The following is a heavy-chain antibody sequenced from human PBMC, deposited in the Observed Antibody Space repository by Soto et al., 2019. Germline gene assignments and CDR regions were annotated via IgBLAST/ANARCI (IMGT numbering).Heavy chain of an antibody. CDR3: AKHIPWGPLDY. V-gene: IGHV4-39*01. CDR1: GASISSSNFY. J-gene: IGHJ4*02. Sequence: PSETLSLTCPVSGASISSSNFYWGWIRQPPGKGLEWIGGFYYGGNTYYNPSLKSRVTISVDTSKNQFSLNLSSVTAADTAVYYCAKHIPWGPLDYWGQGTLVTVSS. CDR2: FYYGGNT. D-gene: IGHD2-21*01.